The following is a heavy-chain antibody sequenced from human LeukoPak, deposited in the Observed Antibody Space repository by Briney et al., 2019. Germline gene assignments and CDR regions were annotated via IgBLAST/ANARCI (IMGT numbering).Heavy chain of an antibody. Sequence: ASVKVSCEASGYTFTGYYMHWVRQAPGQGLEWMGWINPNSGGTNYAQKFQGRVTMTRDTSISTAYMELSRLRSDDTAVYYCARGTIVVVITTDWFDPWGQGTLVTVSS. CDR2: INPNSGGT. CDR1: GYTFTGYY. CDR3: ARGTIVVVITTDWFDP. V-gene: IGHV1-2*02. D-gene: IGHD3-22*01. J-gene: IGHJ5*02.